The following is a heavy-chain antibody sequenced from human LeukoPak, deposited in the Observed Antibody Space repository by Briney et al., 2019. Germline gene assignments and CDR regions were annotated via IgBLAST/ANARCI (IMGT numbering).Heavy chain of an antibody. CDR2: IKSKTDGGTT. Sequence: GGSLRLSCAASGFTFSNAWMSWVRQAPGKGLEWVGRIKSKTDGGTTDYAAPVKGGFTISRDDSKNTLYLQMNSLKTEDTAVYYCTTDGADYVWGSYLGDAFDIWGQGTMVTVSS. CDR3: TTDGADYVWGSYLGDAFDI. CDR1: GFTFSNAW. J-gene: IGHJ3*02. D-gene: IGHD3-16*02. V-gene: IGHV3-15*01.